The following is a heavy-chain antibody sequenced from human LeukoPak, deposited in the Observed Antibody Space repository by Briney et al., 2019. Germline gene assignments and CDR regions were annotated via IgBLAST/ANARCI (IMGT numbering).Heavy chain of an antibody. CDR1: GFNFSXYX. CDR2: INIAGSVT. J-gene: IGHJ4*02. V-gene: IGHV3-74*01. Sequence: GGXXRXXCAASGFNFSXYXXHWVRHAPGKGLELVSRINIAGSVTTYADSVKGRFTISRDNAKKTLYLQMNSLRAEDTAVYYCARDMVDWGQGTLVTVSS. D-gene: IGHD2-15*01. CDR3: ARDMVD.